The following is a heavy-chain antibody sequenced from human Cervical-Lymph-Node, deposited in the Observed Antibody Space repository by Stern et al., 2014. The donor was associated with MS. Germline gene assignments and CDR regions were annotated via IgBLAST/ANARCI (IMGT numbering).Heavy chain of an antibody. CDR1: GDSVSSGGYY. J-gene: IGHJ4*02. V-gene: IGHV4-61*08. CDR2: ISYSGST. Sequence: QVQLQESGPGLVKPSETLSLTCIVSGDSVSSGGYYWTWIRHPPGKGLEWIGYISYSGSTNYNPSLKSRVTISLDTSKNQFSLRLSSVTAADTAIYYCARDVNGWRFDHWGQGTLVTVSS. D-gene: IGHD6-19*01. CDR3: ARDVNGWRFDH.